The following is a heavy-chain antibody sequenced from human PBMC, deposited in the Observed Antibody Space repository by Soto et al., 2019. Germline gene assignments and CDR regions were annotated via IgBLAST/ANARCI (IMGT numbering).Heavy chain of an antibody. D-gene: IGHD4-4*01. J-gene: IGHJ4*02. V-gene: IGHV1-8*01. CDR2: MNPNSGNT. CDR1: GYTFTSYE. CDR3: ARGLAVTRYFDS. Sequence: QVQLVQSGAEVKKPGASVKVSCKASGYTFTSYEINWVRQATGQGLEWMGWMNPNSGNTGYAQKFQGRVTMTRNTSITTAYMELSSLRSEDTAVYYCARGLAVTRYFDSWGQGTLVTVSS.